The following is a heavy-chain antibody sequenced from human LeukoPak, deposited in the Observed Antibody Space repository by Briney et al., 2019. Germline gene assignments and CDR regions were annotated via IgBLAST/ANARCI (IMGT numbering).Heavy chain of an antibody. D-gene: IGHD6-19*01. CDR2: IHDSGST. CDR1: GGSISSYY. Sequence: PSETLSLTCTVSGGSISSYYWIWIRQSPGEGLEWIGHIHDSGSTTYNPSLKSRVTISVDTSKNQFSLKLSSVTAADTAVYYCARDGYSSGWYDYWGQGTLVTVSS. V-gene: IGHV4-59*01. CDR3: ARDGYSSGWYDY. J-gene: IGHJ4*02.